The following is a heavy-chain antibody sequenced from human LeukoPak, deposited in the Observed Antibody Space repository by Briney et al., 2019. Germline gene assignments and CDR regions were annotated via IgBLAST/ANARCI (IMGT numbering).Heavy chain of an antibody. Sequence: PGGSLRLSCAASGFTLSNYWMSWVRQAPGKGLEWVSAISGSGGSTYYADSVKGRFTISRDNSKNTLYLQMNSLRAEDTAVYYCAKGSPRYSSSWYFDYWGQGTLVTVSS. CDR1: GFTLSNYW. CDR3: AKGSPRYSSSWYFDY. J-gene: IGHJ4*02. CDR2: ISGSGGST. D-gene: IGHD6-13*01. V-gene: IGHV3-23*01.